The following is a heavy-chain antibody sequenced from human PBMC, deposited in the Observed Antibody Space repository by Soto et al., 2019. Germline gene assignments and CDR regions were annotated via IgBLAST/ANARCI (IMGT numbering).Heavy chain of an antibody. CDR1: GFTFSSYA. CDR3: ARVGFDYYYYYGMDV. D-gene: IGHD3-16*01. J-gene: IGHJ6*02. V-gene: IGHV3-30-3*01. Sequence: GGSLRLSCAASGFTFSSYAMHWVRQAPGKGLEWVAVISYDGSNKYYADSVKGRFTISRDNSKNTLYLQMNSLGAEDTAVYYCARVGFDYYYYYGMDVWGQGTTVTVSS. CDR2: ISYDGSNK.